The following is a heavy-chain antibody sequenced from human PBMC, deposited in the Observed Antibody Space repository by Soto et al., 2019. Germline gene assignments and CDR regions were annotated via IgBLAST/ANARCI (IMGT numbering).Heavy chain of an antibody. D-gene: IGHD2-15*01. J-gene: IGHJ4*02. CDR1: GITFSSNA. V-gene: IGHV3-7*01. CDR3: AKDGDCSGGTCFSEGVY. Sequence: GGSLRLSCAASGITFSSNAMSWVRQAPGKGLEWVANMNEDGSEAYYVDSVKGRFTISRDNTKNSLFLEMNSLTAEDTAVYYCAKDGDCSGGTCFSEGVYWGQGTVVTVSS. CDR2: MNEDGSEA.